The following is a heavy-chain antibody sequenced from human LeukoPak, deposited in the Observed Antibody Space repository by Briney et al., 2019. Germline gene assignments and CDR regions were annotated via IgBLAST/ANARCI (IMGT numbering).Heavy chain of an antibody. D-gene: IGHD2-8*01. CDR2: IIPIFGTA. Sequence: SVKVSCKASGGTFSSYAISWVRQAPGQGLEWMGGIIPIFGTANYAQKFQGRVTITTDESTSTAYMELRSLRSDDTAVYYCARTNLDCKNGVCYDYWGQGTLVTVSS. CDR1: GGTFSSYA. V-gene: IGHV1-69*05. CDR3: ARTNLDCKNGVCYDY. J-gene: IGHJ4*02.